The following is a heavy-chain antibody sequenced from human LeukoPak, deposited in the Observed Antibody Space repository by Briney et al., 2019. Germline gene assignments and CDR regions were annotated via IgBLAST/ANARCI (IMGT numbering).Heavy chain of an antibody. CDR2: IYTSGST. Sequence: SETLSLTSTVSGGSISSYYWSWIRQPAGKGLEWIGRIYTSGSTNYNPSLKSRVTMSVDTSKNQFSLKLSSVTAADTAVYYCARGRGIAVALWWFDPWGQGTLVTVSS. J-gene: IGHJ5*02. V-gene: IGHV4-4*07. CDR1: GGSISSYY. CDR3: ARGRGIAVALWWFDP. D-gene: IGHD6-19*01.